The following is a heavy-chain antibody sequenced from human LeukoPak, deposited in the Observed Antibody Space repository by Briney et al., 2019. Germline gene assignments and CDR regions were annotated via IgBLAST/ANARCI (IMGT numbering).Heavy chain of an antibody. Sequence: PGGSLRLSCAASGFTFSSYSMHWVRQAPGKGLEWVAVISYDGSNKYYADSVKGRFTISRDNSKNTLYLQMNSLRAEDTAVYYCAKDLGAIAALGFDYWGQGTLVTVSS. V-gene: IGHV3-30*18. CDR2: ISYDGSNK. CDR3: AKDLGAIAALGFDY. J-gene: IGHJ4*02. CDR1: GFTFSSYS. D-gene: IGHD6-6*01.